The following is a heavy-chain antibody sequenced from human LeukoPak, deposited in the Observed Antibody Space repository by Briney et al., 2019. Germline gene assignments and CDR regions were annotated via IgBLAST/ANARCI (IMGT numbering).Heavy chain of an antibody. V-gene: IGHV4-39*07. CDR2: IYYSGST. J-gene: IGHJ4*02. CDR3: ARGKASSGWYYFDY. D-gene: IGHD6-19*01. Sequence: PSETLSLTCTVSGGSISSSSYYWGWIRQPPGKGLEWIGSIYYSGSTYYNPSLKSRVTISVDTSKNQFSLKLSSVTAADTAVYYCARGKASSGWYYFDYWGQGTLVTVSS. CDR1: GGSISSSSYY.